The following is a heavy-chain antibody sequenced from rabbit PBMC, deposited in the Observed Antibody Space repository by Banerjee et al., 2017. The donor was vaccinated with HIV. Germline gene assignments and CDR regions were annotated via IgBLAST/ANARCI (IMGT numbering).Heavy chain of an antibody. V-gene: IGHV1S45*01. J-gene: IGHJ3*01. Sequence: QQQLEESGGGLVQPEGSLTLTCTASGFSFSSSYYMCWVRQAPGKGLEWIGCIYAGSANTAYASWAKGRFTITSSTSLNTVTLQMTSLTAADTATYFCARAPGSGYVGLIRLDLWGQGTLVTVS. CDR3: ARAPGSGYVGLIRLDL. CDR2: IYAGSANT. D-gene: IGHD8-1*01. CDR1: GFSFSSSYY.